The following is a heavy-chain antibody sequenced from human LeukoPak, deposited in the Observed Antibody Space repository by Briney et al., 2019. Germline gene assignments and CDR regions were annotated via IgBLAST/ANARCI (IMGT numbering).Heavy chain of an antibody. D-gene: IGHD3-10*01. V-gene: IGHV3-30-3*01. CDR1: GFTFSSYA. J-gene: IGHJ5*02. CDR2: ISYDGSNK. Sequence: QPGRSLRLSCAASGFTFSSYAMHWVRQAPGKGLEWVAVISYDGSNKYYADSVKGRFTISRDNSKNTLYLQMNSLRAEDTAVYYCATFSGPWGQGTLVTVSS. CDR3: ATFSGP.